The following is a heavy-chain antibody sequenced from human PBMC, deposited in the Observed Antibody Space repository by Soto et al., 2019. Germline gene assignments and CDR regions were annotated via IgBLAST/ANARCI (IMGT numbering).Heavy chain of an antibody. V-gene: IGHV3-30-3*01. D-gene: IGHD3-3*01. CDR2: ISYDGSNK. Sequence: PGGSLRLSCVASGFTLRSYAMHWVRQAPGKGLEWVALISYDGSNKYYADSVKGRFTISRDNSKNTLYLQMNSLRAEDTAVYYCAKDGERVTIFGVVKNNWFDPWGQGTLVTVSS. CDR3: AKDGERVTIFGVVKNNWFDP. J-gene: IGHJ5*02. CDR1: GFTLRSYA.